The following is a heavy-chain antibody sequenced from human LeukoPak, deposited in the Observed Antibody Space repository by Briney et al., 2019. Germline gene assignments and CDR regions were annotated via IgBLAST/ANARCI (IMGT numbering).Heavy chain of an antibody. J-gene: IGHJ4*02. D-gene: IGHD6-19*01. CDR1: GYSFTSYW. Sequence: GESLKISCKGSGYSFTSYWIGWVRRMPGKGLEWMGMIYPGDSDTRYNPSFQGQVTISADKSISTAYLQWSSLKASDTAMYYCARQWLESYYLAYWGQGTLVTVSS. CDR3: ARQWLESYYLAY. CDR2: IYPGDSDT. V-gene: IGHV5-51*01.